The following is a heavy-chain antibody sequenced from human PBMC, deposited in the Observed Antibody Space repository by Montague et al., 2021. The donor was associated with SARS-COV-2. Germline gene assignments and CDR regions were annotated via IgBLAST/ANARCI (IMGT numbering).Heavy chain of an antibody. CDR3: ARAGTNSETYY. J-gene: IGHJ4*02. D-gene: IGHD1-26*01. CDR2: VVPRGDST. V-gene: IGHV3-23*01. CDR1: GFSFRSHV. Sequence: SLRLSFSASGFSFRSHVMNWVRQAPGKGPEWVSAVVPRGDSTFYADSVKGRFTISRDNSKNALYLQMNSLRAEDTAIYYCARAGTNSETYYWGQGTLVTASS.